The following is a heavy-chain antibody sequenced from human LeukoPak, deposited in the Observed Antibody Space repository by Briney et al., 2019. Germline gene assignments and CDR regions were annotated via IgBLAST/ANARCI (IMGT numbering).Heavy chain of an antibody. CDR2: ISANNGNT. Sequence: ASVKVSCKASGYTFTNYGISWVRQAPGQGLEWMGWISANNGNTNYAQKFQGRVTMTTDTSTSTAYMELRSLRSDGTAVYYCARVRTYGDYLHYWGQGTLVTVSS. J-gene: IGHJ4*02. V-gene: IGHV1-18*01. CDR1: GYTFTNYG. D-gene: IGHD4-17*01. CDR3: ARVRTYGDYLHY.